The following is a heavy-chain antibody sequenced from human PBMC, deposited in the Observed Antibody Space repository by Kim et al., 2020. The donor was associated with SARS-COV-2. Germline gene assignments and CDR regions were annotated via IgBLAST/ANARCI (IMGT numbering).Heavy chain of an antibody. Sequence: TNYNPSLKSRVTISVDTSKNQFSLKLSSVTAADTAVYYCAREFWTYGMDVWGQGTTVTVSS. J-gene: IGHJ6*02. V-gene: IGHV4-59*01. CDR2: T. D-gene: IGHD3-3*01. CDR3: AREFWTYGMDV.